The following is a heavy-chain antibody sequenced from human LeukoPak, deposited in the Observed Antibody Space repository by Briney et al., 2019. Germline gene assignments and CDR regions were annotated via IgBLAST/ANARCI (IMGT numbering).Heavy chain of an antibody. CDR2: INHSGST. CDR3: ARRGGSGSRYNYMDV. J-gene: IGHJ6*03. Sequence: SETLSLTCAVYGGSFSGYYWSWIRQPPGKGLEWIGEINHSGSTNYNPSLKSRVTISVDTSKNQFSLKLSSVTAADTAVYYCARRGGSGSRYNYMDVWGKGTTVTVSS. V-gene: IGHV4-34*01. CDR1: GGSFSGYY. D-gene: IGHD3-10*01.